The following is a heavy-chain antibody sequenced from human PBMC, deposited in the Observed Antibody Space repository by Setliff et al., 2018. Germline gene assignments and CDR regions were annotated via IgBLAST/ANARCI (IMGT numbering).Heavy chain of an antibody. Sequence: SETLSLTCAVSGYSISSGYFWGWIRQPPGKGLEWIGEINHSGSTNYNPSLKSRVTISVDTSKNQFSLKLSSVTAADTAVYYCARRYNFWSGYFDYWGQGMLVTVS. CDR2: INHSGST. J-gene: IGHJ4*02. D-gene: IGHD3-3*01. CDR1: GYSISSGYF. CDR3: ARRYNFWSGYFDY. V-gene: IGHV4-38-2*01.